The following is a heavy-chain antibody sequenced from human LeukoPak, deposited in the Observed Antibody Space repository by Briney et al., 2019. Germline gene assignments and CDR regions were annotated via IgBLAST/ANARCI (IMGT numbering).Heavy chain of an antibody. V-gene: IGHV4-61*02. CDR1: GGSISSSSYY. J-gene: IGHJ4*02. CDR2: IYTSGST. D-gene: IGHD2-2*01. Sequence: SETLSLTCTVSGGSISSSSYYWSWIRQPAGKGLEWIGRIYTSGSTNYNPSLKSRVTMSVDTSKNQFSLKLSSVAAADTAVYYCAREGWPKDIVVVPAARSFDYWGQGTLVTVSS. CDR3: AREGWPKDIVVVPAARSFDY.